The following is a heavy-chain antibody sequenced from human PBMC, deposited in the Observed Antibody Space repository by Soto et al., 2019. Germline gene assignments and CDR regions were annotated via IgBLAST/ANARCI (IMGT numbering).Heavy chain of an antibody. V-gene: IGHV3-23*01. J-gene: IGHJ4*02. CDR3: AKPAYCSSTSCYLFFDY. CDR1: GFTFSSYA. Sequence: GGSLRLSCAASGFTFSSYAMSWVRQAPGKGLEWVSAISGSGGSTYYADSVKGRFTISRDNSKNTLYLQMNSLRAEDTAVYYCAKPAYCSSTSCYLFFDYWGQGTLVTVSS. D-gene: IGHD2-2*01. CDR2: ISGSGGST.